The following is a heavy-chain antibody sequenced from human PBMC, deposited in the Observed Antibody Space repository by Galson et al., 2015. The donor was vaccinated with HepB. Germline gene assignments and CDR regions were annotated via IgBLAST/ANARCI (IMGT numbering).Heavy chain of an antibody. CDR2: INAGNGNI. V-gene: IGHV1-3*01. CDR3: GRGVSTYFYAVDV. CDR1: EYTFSNYG. Sequence: SVKVSCKATEYTFSNYGMHWVRQAPGQRLEWMGWINAGNGNIEYSQKFQGRVTINRDIPTSIVYMDLSSLRSEDTAVYYCGRGVSTYFYAVDVWGQGTTVTVSS. J-gene: IGHJ6*02. D-gene: IGHD6-6*01.